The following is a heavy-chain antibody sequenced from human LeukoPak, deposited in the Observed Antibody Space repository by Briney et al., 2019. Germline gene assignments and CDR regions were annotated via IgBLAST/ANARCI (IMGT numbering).Heavy chain of an antibody. CDR3: ARGLAGRFD. V-gene: IGHV4-61*02. CDR1: GGSISSGSYY. J-gene: IGHJ4*02. CDR2: VYTSGST. Sequence: PSETLSLTCTVSGGSISSGSYYWSWIRQPAGKGLEWIGRVYTSGSTNYNPSLKSRVTISVDTSKNQFSLKLSSVTAADTAVYYCARGLAGRFDWGQGTLVTVSS. D-gene: IGHD6-19*01.